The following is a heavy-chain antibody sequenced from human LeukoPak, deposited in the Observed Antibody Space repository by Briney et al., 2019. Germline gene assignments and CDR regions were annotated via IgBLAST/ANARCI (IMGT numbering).Heavy chain of an antibody. V-gene: IGHV3-23*01. CDR2: ISGSGTST. D-gene: IGHD3-22*01. CDR1: GFTFSSYA. Sequence: GGSLRLSCAASGFTFSSYAMSWVRQAPGKGLEWVSAISGSGTSTYYADSVKGRFTISRDNSKNTLYLQMNSLRAEDTAVYYCAKIPRVSMIAVLITAYFDCWGQGTLVTVSS. CDR3: AKIPRVSMIAVLITAYFDC. J-gene: IGHJ4*02.